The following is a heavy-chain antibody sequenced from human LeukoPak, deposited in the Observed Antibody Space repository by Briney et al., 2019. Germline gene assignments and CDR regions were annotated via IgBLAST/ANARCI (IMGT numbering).Heavy chain of an antibody. CDR2: IKQDGSEK. V-gene: IGHV3-7*03. CDR1: GFTFSSYW. D-gene: IGHD2-15*01. CDR3: ARDSDGGSHIVDY. Sequence: GGSLRLSCAASGFTFSSYWMSWVRQAPGKGLEWVANIKQDGSEKYYVDSVKGRFTISRDNVKNSLYLQMNSLRAEDTAVYYCARDSDGGSHIVDYWGQGTLVTVSS. J-gene: IGHJ4*02.